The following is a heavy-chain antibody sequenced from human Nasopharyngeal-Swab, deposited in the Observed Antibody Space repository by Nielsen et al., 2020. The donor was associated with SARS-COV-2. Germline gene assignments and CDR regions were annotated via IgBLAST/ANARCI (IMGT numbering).Heavy chain of an antibody. CDR1: GDSVSINSAA. CDR3: AREGEYYDILTGYRVIFDY. J-gene: IGHJ4*02. Sequence: SETLSLTCAISGDSVSINSAAWNWIRQSPSRGLEWLGRTYYRSKWYNDYAVSVKSRITINPDTSKNQFSLQLNSVTPEDTAVYYCAREGEYYDILTGYRVIFDYWGQGTLVTVSS. D-gene: IGHD3-9*01. V-gene: IGHV6-1*01. CDR2: TYYRSKWYN.